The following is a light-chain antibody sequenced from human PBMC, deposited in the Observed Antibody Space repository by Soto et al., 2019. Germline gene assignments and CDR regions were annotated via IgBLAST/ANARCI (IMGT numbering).Light chain of an antibody. J-gene: IGLJ2*01. CDR3: HLWDIRSDQVV. CDR2: DDT. V-gene: IGLV3-21*02. CDR1: NIGSKS. Sequence: SYELTQPPSVSVAPGQTARITCGGNNIGSKSVHWYRQKPGQAPVLVVSDDTDRPSGIPERFSGPKSANTANLTISGVEGGDEADYYCHLWDIRSDQVVFGGGTKATVL.